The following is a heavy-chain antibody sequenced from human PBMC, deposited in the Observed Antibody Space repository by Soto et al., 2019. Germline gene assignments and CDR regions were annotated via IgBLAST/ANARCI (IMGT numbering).Heavy chain of an antibody. V-gene: IGHV4-31*03. J-gene: IGHJ4*02. CDR1: GGCISSGGYY. CDR3: ARVGARLYCSGGSCYFDY. CDR2: IYYSGST. D-gene: IGHD2-15*01. Sequence: SETLSLTCTVXGGCISSGGYYWSWIRQHPGKGLEWIGYIYYSGSTYYNPSLKSRVTISVDTSKNQFSLKLSSVTAADTAVYYCARVGARLYCSGGSCYFDYWGQGTLVTVSS.